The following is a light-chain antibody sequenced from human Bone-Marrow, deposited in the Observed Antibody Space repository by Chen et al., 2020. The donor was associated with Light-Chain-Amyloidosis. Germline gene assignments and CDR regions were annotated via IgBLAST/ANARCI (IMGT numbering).Light chain of an antibody. CDR1: DLPTKY. V-gene: IGLV3-25*03. CDR2: RDT. Sequence: SYELTQPPSVSVSPGQTARITCSGDDLPTKYAYWYQQKPGQAPVLVIQRDTERPSGISERVSGSSSGTTATLTINGVQAEDEADYHCQSADSSGTYEVIFGGGTKLTVL. CDR3: QSADSSGTYEVI. J-gene: IGLJ2*01.